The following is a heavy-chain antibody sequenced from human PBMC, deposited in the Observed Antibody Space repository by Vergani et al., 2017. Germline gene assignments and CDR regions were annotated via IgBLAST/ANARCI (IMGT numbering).Heavy chain of an antibody. Sequence: QAQLQESGPGLVKPSETLSLTCHVFGVSVTDYNCNWIRQAPGKGLEWIGSLSTTGGATHASHNPSLKSRVSISVDTSKSQFSLRLTSVTAADSAIYYCARHYPNKYSSGYYRGWFDPWGQGTLVTVSS. V-gene: IGHV4-4*09. J-gene: IGHJ5*02. CDR1: GVSVTDYN. CDR3: ARHYPNKYSSGYYRGWFDP. CDR2: LSTTGGA. D-gene: IGHD3-22*01.